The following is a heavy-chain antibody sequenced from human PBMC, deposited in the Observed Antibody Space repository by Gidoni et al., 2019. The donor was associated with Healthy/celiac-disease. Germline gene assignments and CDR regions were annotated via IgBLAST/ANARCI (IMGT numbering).Heavy chain of an antibody. D-gene: IGHD3-9*01. J-gene: IGHJ4*02. CDR3: ALTGYYAGFDY. CDR2: IYWQDDK. Sequence: QITLKESGPTRVKPTQTLTLPCTFSGFSLSTSGVGVGWIRQPPGKALEWLALIYWQDDKRYSPSLKSRLTITKDTSKNKVVLTMTNMDPVDTATYYCALTGYYAGFDYWGQGTLVTVSS. CDR1: GFSLSTSGVG. V-gene: IGHV2-5*01.